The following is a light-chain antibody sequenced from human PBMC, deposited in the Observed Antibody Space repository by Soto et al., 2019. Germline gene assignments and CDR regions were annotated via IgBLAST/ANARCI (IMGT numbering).Light chain of an antibody. Sequence: DIQMTQSPSSLSASVGDRITMTCRASEGISNYLAWYQQKPGKVPKLLIYAASTLESGVPSRFSGSVSGTDFTLTISSLQPEDFATYYCQKYNSAPPTFGQGTKLEIK. J-gene: IGKJ2*01. CDR2: AAS. CDR1: EGISNY. CDR3: QKYNSAPPT. V-gene: IGKV1-27*01.